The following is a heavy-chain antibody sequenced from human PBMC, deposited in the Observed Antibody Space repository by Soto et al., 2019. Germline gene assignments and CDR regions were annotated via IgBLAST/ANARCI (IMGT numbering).Heavy chain of an antibody. J-gene: IGHJ4*02. CDR3: AKDLWGLPRPRHYFDY. D-gene: IGHD3-16*01. CDR1: GFTFSSFSSYA. V-gene: IGHV3-23*01. CDR2: MTGSGGSS. Sequence: PGGSLRLSCAASGFTFSSFSSYAMSWVRQAPGKGLECVSTMTGSGGSSYYADSVKGRFTISRDNSKNMLYLQMNSLRTEDTAVYFCAKDLWGLPRPRHYFDYRGQPPLVIGS.